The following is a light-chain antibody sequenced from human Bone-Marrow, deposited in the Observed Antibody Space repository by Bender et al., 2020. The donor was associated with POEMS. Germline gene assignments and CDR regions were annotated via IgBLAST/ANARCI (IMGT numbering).Light chain of an antibody. CDR3: SAYEGDNNVL. J-gene: IGLJ2*01. V-gene: IGLV2-14*01. CDR2: GVS. CDR1: SSDVGGFNY. Sequence: QSALTQPASVSGSPGQSITISCTGTSSDVGGFNYVSWYQQHPGKAPKLMIFGVSSRPSGVSNRFSGSKSGNTASLTVSGLQAEDEAIYYCSAYEGDNNVLFGGGTKLTVL.